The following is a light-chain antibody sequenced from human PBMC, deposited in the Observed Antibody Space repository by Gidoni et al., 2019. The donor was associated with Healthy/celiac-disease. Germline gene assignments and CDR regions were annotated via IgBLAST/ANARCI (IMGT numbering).Light chain of an antibody. Sequence: EIVLTQSPGTLSLPPGERATLSCRASQSVRSSYLAWYQQKPGQAPRLLIYAASSRATGIPDRFSGSGSGTAFTLTIGRLEPEDFAVYYCQQYGSSPWTFGQGTRVEIK. CDR1: QSVRSSY. CDR2: AAS. CDR3: QQYGSSPWT. V-gene: IGKV3-20*01. J-gene: IGKJ1*01.